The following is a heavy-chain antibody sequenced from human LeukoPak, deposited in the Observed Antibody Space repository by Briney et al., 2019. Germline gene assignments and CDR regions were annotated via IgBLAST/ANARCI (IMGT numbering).Heavy chain of an antibody. V-gene: IGHV1-2*02. Sequence: GASVKVSCKASGYIFTSYAINWVRQAPGQGLEWVGWINPNSGGTNYAQKFQGRVTMTRDTSISTAYMELSRLRSDDTAVYYCASWGENDWGYFDYWGQGTLVTVSS. D-gene: IGHD1-1*01. CDR1: GYIFTSYA. CDR3: ASWGENDWGYFDY. CDR2: INPNSGGT. J-gene: IGHJ4*02.